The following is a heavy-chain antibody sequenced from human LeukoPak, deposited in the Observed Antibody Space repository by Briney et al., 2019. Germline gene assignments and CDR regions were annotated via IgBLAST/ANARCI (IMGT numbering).Heavy chain of an antibody. CDR1: GGSISSSSYY. D-gene: IGHD6-13*01. V-gene: IGHV4-61*05. Sequence: SETLSLTCTVSGGSISSSSYYWGWIRQPPGKGLEWIGRIYTSGTTNYSPSLKSRVTMSVDTSKNQFSLKLSSVTAADTAVYYCARSLAAAEFDIWGQGTMVTVSS. CDR3: ARSLAAAEFDI. J-gene: IGHJ3*02. CDR2: IYTSGTT.